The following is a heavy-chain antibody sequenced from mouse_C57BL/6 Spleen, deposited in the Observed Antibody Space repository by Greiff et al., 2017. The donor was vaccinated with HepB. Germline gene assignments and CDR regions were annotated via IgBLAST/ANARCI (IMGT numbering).Heavy chain of an antibody. V-gene: IGHV6-3*01. J-gene: IGHJ2*01. CDR1: GFNFSNYW. D-gene: IGHD3-1*01. CDR3: TEGLLGDY. Sequence: EVQVVESGGGLVQPGGSMKLSCVASGFNFSNYWMNWVRQSPEKGLEWVAQIRVKSDNYATHYAESVKGRFTISRDDSKSSVYLQMNNLRAEDTGNYDCTEGLLGDYWGQGTTLTVSS. CDR2: IRVKSDNYAT.